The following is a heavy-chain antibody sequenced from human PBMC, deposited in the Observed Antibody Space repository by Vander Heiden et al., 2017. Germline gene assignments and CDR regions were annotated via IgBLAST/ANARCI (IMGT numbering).Heavy chain of an antibody. CDR3: ARVGFYYGDYGGGSAYFDY. Sequence: GPGLVKPSETLSLTCTVYGGSISRYYWSWIRQPQGKGLEWIGYIDYSGSTNYNPSLKSRVTISVDTSKNQFSLKLSSVTAADTAVYYCARVGFYYGDYGGGSAYFDYWGQGTLVTVSS. J-gene: IGHJ4*02. V-gene: IGHV4-59*01. CDR1: GGSISRYY. CDR2: IDYSGST. D-gene: IGHD4-17*01.